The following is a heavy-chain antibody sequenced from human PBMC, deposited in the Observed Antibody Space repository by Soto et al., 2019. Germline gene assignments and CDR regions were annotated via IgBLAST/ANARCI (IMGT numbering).Heavy chain of an antibody. V-gene: IGHV3-7*01. CDR3: ARSYDFWSGYPYNAYYYYMDV. D-gene: IGHD3-3*01. CDR2: IKQDGSEK. Sequence: GGSLRLSCEASGLTFSTYWISWVRQAPGKGLEWVANIKQDGSEKYYVDSVKGRFTISRDNAKNSLYLQMNSLRAEDTAVYYCARSYDFWSGYPYNAYYYYMDVWGKGTTVTVSS. CDR1: GLTFSTYW. J-gene: IGHJ6*03.